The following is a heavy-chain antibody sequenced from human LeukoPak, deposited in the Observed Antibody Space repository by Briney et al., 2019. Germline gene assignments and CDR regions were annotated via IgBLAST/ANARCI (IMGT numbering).Heavy chain of an antibody. J-gene: IGHJ4*02. Sequence: SGTLSLTCGVSGGSISSTNWWSWVRQPPGRGLEWIGEISLSGRTYYNPSLKSRVTISVDTSKNQFSLRLSSVTAADTAVYYCARHGIDVLLKDYYFDYWGQGTRVTVSS. CDR1: GGSISSTNW. D-gene: IGHD3-16*01. CDR3: ARHGIDVLLKDYYFDY. V-gene: IGHV4-4*02. CDR2: ISLSGRT.